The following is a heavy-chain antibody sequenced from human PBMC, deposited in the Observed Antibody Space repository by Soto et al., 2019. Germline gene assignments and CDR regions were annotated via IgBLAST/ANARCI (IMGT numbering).Heavy chain of an antibody. J-gene: IGHJ6*02. CDR3: ARDLKYSRYDYYYYYGMAV. V-gene: IGHV4-59*01. Sequence: SETLSLTCTVSSGSISSYCWSWLRQPPGKGLEGVWYIYYSWSTNYNPSLKSRLTTPVATSKNQFSLKLSSVTAADPAVYYCARDLKYSRYDYYYYYGMAVWGQGTTVTVSS. CDR2: IYYSWST. D-gene: IGHD5-12*01. CDR1: SGSISSYC.